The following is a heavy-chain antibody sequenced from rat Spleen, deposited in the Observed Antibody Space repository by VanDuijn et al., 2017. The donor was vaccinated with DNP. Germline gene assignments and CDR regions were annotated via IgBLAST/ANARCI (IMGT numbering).Heavy chain of an antibody. Sequence: EVQVIESGGGFVQPGGSMKLSCEASGFTFRSFPMAWVRQAPTKGLEWVATFSTIGDDTFYRDSVKGRFTISRDNAKSTLYLQMNSLRSEDTATYYCTRINYGGYYYVMDAWGPGASVSVSS. CDR3: TRINYGGYYYVMDA. V-gene: IGHV5-46*01. CDR1: GFTFRSFP. J-gene: IGHJ4*01. D-gene: IGHD1-11*01. CDR2: FSTIGDDT.